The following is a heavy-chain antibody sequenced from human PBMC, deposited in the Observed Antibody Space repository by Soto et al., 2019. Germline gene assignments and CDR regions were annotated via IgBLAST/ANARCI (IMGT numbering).Heavy chain of an antibody. CDR2: INPNSGGT. V-gene: IGHV1-2*04. Sequence: ASVKVSCKASGYTFTGYYMHWVRQAPGQGLEWMGWINPNSGGTNYAQKFQGWVTMTRDTSISTAYMELSRLRSDDTAVYYCARLVVTYYYYYGMDVWGQGTTVTVSS. J-gene: IGHJ6*02. CDR3: ARLVVTYYYYYGMDV. D-gene: IGHD2-21*02. CDR1: GYTFTGYY.